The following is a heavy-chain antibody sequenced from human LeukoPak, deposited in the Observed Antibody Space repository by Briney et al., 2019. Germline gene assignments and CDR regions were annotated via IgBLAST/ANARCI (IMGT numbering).Heavy chain of an antibody. CDR3: ARDPPYYYDSSGYYFFDY. J-gene: IGHJ4*02. CDR2: ISSSSSTI. CDR1: GFTFSSYS. Sequence: GGSLRLSCAASGFTFSSYSMNWVRQAPGKGLEWVSYISSSSSTIYYADSVKGRFTISRDNAKNSLYLQMNSLRAEDTAVYYCARDPPYYYDSSGYYFFDYWGQGTLVTVSS. V-gene: IGHV3-48*04. D-gene: IGHD3-22*01.